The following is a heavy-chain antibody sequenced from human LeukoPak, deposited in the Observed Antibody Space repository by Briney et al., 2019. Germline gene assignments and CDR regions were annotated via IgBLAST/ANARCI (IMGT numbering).Heavy chain of an antibody. Sequence: GASVKVSCKASGYTFTSYGISWVRQAPGQGLEWMGWISAYNGNTNYAQKLQGRVTMTTDTSTSTAYVELRRLRADATAVYYCARDRGSSWWGDYYYMDVWGKGTTVTISS. CDR3: ARDRGSSWWGDYYYMDV. CDR2: ISAYNGNT. J-gene: IGHJ6*03. CDR1: GYTFTSYG. V-gene: IGHV1-18*01. D-gene: IGHD6-13*01.